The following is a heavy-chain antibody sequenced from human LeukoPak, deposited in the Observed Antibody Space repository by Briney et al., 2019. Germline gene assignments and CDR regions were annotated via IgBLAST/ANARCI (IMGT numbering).Heavy chain of an antibody. CDR3: ATPRGSGSYLAFDY. CDR1: GFTFISYW. Sequence: GGSLRLSWAASGFTFISYWMHWVRQAPGKGLGLVSRINSDGSSTSYPDSVKGRFTISRDNAKNTLHLQMNSLRAEDTAVYYCATPRGSGSYLAFDYWGQGTLVTVSS. V-gene: IGHV3-74*01. CDR2: INSDGSST. D-gene: IGHD1-26*01. J-gene: IGHJ4*02.